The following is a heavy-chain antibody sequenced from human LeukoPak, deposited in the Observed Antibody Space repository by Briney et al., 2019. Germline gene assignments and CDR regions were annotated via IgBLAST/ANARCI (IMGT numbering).Heavy chain of an antibody. Sequence: GGSLRLSCAASGFTFSSYAMSWVRQAPGKGLEWVSGISERGGSTNYADSVKGRFIISRDTSKNTVYLQMNSLRVEDTAVYFCAKRGIVIRAVIIIGFHKEAYYFDYWGQGILVTVSS. CDR3: AKRGIVIRAVIIIGFHKEAYYFDY. V-gene: IGHV3-23*01. J-gene: IGHJ4*02. D-gene: IGHD3-10*01. CDR1: GFTFSSYA. CDR2: ISERGGST.